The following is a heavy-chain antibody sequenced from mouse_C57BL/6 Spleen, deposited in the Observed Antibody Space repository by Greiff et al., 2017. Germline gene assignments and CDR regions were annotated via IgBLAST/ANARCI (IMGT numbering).Heavy chain of an antibody. CDR3: AREDYDGPWFAY. CDR2: ISYDGSN. V-gene: IGHV3-6*01. CDR1: GYSITSGYY. Sequence: EVKLQESGPGLVKPSQSLSLTCSVTGYSITSGYYWNWIRQFPGNKLEWMGYISYDGSNNYNPSLKNRISITRDPSKNQFFLKLDSVTTEDTATSYCAREDYDGPWFAYWGQGTLVTVSA. J-gene: IGHJ3*01. D-gene: IGHD2-4*01.